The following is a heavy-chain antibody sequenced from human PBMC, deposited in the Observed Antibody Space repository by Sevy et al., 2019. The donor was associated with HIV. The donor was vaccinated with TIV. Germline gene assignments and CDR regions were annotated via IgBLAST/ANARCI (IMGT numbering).Heavy chain of an antibody. CDR2: INPKSDAP. J-gene: IGHJ3*02. V-gene: IGHV1-2*02. CDR3: ARALYLDSIGYHSAYAFDI. D-gene: IGHD3-22*01. CDR1: GYTFTDYY. Sequence: ASVKVSCKASGYTFTDYYIHWMRQAPGQWLEWMGWINPKSDAPLYAQKFQGRITMTTDTSTSTAYMELSRLRSDDTAMYFCARALYLDSIGYHSAYAFDIWAQGTMVTVSS.